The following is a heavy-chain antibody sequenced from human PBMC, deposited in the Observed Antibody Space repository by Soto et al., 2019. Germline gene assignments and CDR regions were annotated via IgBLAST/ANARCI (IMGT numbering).Heavy chain of an antibody. D-gene: IGHD3-16*01. J-gene: IGHJ6*02. Sequence: QEQPQESGPGLVKPSETLSLTCTVSGAPITTTKWWAWVRLPPGKALEWIGELSREGNRNSNPSLGXXFIMSLDQSKNHFSLKLTSVTAADPAIYYCATQTIPHTWGVWGRGTSVTVSS. CDR3: ATQTIPHTWGV. CDR2: LSREGNR. CDR1: GAPITTTKW. V-gene: IGHV4-4*02.